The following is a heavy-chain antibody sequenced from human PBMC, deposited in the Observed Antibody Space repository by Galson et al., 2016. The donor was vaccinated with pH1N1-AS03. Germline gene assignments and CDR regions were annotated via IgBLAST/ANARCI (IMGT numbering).Heavy chain of an antibody. CDR1: GFTVSSNY. CDR3: ARLRVVVVPAALGGSDYFDS. D-gene: IGHD2-2*01. CDR2: IYSGGIT. Sequence: SLRLSCAASGFTVSSNYMSWVRQAPGKGLEWVSVIYSGGITYYADSVKGRFTISRASSKNTLYLQMNSLRAEDTAVYYCARLRVVVVPAALGGSDYFDSWGQGTLVTVSS. J-gene: IGHJ4*02. V-gene: IGHV3-53*01.